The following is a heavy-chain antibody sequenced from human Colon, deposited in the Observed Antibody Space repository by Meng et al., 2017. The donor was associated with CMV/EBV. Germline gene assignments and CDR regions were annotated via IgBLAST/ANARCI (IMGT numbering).Heavy chain of an antibody. J-gene: IGHJ6*02. CDR2: TRYDGNFE. V-gene: IGHV3-30*02. D-gene: IGHD3-22*01. Sequence: GGSLRLSCGTSGFILSLYDIHWVRQAPGKGLEWVAYTRYDGNFESYVDSVKGRYTISRDKSKSTVYLQMNSLRAEDTAVYYCARDETDYYDSSGYYKGFGMDVWGQGTTVTVSS. CDR1: GFILSLYD. CDR3: ARDETDYYDSSGYYKGFGMDV.